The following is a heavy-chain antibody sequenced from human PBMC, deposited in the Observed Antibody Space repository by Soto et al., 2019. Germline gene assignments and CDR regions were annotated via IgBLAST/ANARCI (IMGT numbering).Heavy chain of an antibody. CDR3: ASQKLGQDPDAFDI. Sequence: QMQLVESGGGVVQPGRSLRLSCAASGFTFSSYAMHWVRQAPGKGLEWVAVISYDGSNKYYADSVKGRFTISRDNSKNTLYLQMNSLRAEDTAVYYCASQKLGQDPDAFDIWGQGTMVTVSS. CDR1: GFTFSSYA. D-gene: IGHD7-27*01. V-gene: IGHV3-30-3*01. CDR2: ISYDGSNK. J-gene: IGHJ3*02.